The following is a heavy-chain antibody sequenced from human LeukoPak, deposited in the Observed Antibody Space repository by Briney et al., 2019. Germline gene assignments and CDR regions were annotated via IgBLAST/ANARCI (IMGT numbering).Heavy chain of an antibody. CDR2: IGGRDGGT. D-gene: IGHD3-10*01. CDR3: AKEGGDVLLWFGELLPRIYFDY. CDR1: GFIFSNYA. J-gene: IGHJ4*02. V-gene: IGHV3-23*01. Sequence: GGSLRLSCAASGFIFSNYAMSWVRQAPGKGLEWVSAIGGRDGGTYYADSVKGRFTISRDNSKNTLYLQMNSLRAEDTAVYYCAKEGGDVLLWFGELLPRIYFDYWGQGTLVTVSS.